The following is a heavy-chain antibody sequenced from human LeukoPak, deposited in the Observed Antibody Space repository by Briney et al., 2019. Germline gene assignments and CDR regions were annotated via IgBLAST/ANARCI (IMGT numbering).Heavy chain of an antibody. Sequence: PGGSLRLSCAASGFTFSTYNMNWVRQAPGKGLEWISYISSGSSSIHYADSVRGRFIISRDNARNSLYLQMNSLRAEDTAIYYCARDLPYYYDGSSYSSAYWGQGTLVAVSS. CDR1: GFTFSTYN. CDR3: ARDLPYYYDGSSYSSAY. D-gene: IGHD3-22*01. V-gene: IGHV3-48*01. CDR2: ISSGSSSI. J-gene: IGHJ4*02.